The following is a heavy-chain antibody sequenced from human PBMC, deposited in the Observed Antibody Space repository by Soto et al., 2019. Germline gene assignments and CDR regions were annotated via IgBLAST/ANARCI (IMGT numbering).Heavy chain of an antibody. CDR1: GGSISSGGYY. V-gene: IGHV4-31*03. J-gene: IGHJ4*02. Sequence: SETLSLTCTVSGGSISSGGYYWSWIRQHPGKGLEWIGYIYYSGSTYYNPSLKSRVTISVDTSKNQFSLKLTSVTAADTAVYFCSRGRDPHKGGRSWGQGTLVTVSS. CDR3: SRGRDPHKGGRS. D-gene: IGHD3-16*01. CDR2: IYYSGST.